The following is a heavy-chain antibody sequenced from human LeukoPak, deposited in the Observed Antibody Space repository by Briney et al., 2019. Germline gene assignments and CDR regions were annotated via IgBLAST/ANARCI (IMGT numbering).Heavy chain of an antibody. CDR3: ARDYCSSTSCLFDY. V-gene: IGHV1-2*06. J-gene: IGHJ4*02. CDR1: GYTFTVYH. D-gene: IGHD2-2*01. CDR2: INPNSGDT. Sequence: ASVKVSFKASGYTFTVYHIHWVRQAPGQGLEWMGRINPNSGDTNSAQRFQGRVTMTRDTSISTAYMELIRLKSGDTAVFYCARDYCSSTSCLFDYWGQGTLVTVSS.